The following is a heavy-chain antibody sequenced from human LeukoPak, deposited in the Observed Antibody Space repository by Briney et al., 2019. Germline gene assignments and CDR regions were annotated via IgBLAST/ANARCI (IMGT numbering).Heavy chain of an antibody. CDR1: GLRFSSYA. D-gene: IGHD3-16*02. V-gene: IGHV3-23*01. CDR3: AKGKDVWGSYRTEFDF. J-gene: IGHJ4*02. CDR2: ISGSGNNT. Sequence: GGSLRLSCAASGLRFSSYAMSWVRQAPGKGREWSSVISGSGNNTYYADSVKGRFTISRDNSKNTLYLQMNSLRAEDTAVYYCAKGKDVWGSYRTEFDFWGQGTLVTVSS.